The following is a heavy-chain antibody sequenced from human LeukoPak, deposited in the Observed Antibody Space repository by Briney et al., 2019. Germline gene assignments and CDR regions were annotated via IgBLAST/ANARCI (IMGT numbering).Heavy chain of an antibody. J-gene: IGHJ1*01. CDR1: GFTFSDYY. V-gene: IGHV3-11*04. D-gene: IGHD6-19*01. Sequence: GGSLRLSCAASGFTFSDYYMSWIRQAPGKGLEWVSYISSSGSTIYYADSLQGRFTISRDNAKNSLYLQMNSLRAEDTAVYYCARVGGSSGWPEYFQHWGQGTLVTVSS. CDR3: ARVGGSSGWPEYFQH. CDR2: ISSSGSTI.